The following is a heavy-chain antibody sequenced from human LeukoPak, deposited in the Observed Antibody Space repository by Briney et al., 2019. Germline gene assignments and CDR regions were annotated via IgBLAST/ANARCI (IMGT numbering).Heavy chain of an antibody. CDR1: GYTFTGYY. CDR2: INPNSGGT. CDR3: ARDPARTYGSTYYYYYMDV. D-gene: IGHD3-10*01. V-gene: IGHV1-2*02. J-gene: IGHJ6*03. Sequence: GASVKVSCKASGYTFTGYYMHWVRQAPGQGLEWMGWINPNSGGTNYAQKFQGRVTMTRDTSISTAYMELSRLRSDDTAVYYCARDPARTYGSTYYYYYMDVWGKGTTVTVSS.